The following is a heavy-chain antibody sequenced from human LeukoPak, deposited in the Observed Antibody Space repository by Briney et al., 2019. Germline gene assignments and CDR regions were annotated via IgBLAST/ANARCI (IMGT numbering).Heavy chain of an antibody. CDR1: GFTVSSNY. Sequence: GGSLRLSCAASGFTVSSNYMSWVRQAPGKGLEWVSVIYSGGSTYYADSVKGRFTISRDNSKNTLYLQMNSLRAEDTAVYYCAREYSSGWYYFDYWGQGTLVTVSS. J-gene: IGHJ4*02. CDR2: IYSGGST. CDR3: AREYSSGWYYFDY. V-gene: IGHV3-53*01. D-gene: IGHD6-19*01.